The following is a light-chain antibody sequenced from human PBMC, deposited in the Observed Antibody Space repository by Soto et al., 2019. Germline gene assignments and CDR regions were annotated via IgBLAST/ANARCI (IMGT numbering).Light chain of an antibody. CDR3: CSHARSGTLV. Sequence: QSALTQPASVSGSPGQSISISCTGTSSDVGKYKFVSWYQQHPGKAPKLIIYEGTKRPSGVSNRFSGSKSGNTASLTISGLQAGDGADYFFCSHARSGTLVVGGRTKLTVL. V-gene: IGLV2-23*01. J-gene: IGLJ3*02. CDR2: EGT. CDR1: SSDVGKYKF.